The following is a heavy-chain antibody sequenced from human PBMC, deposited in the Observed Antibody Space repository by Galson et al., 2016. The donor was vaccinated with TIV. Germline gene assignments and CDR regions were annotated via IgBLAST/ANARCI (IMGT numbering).Heavy chain of an antibody. D-gene: IGHD3-3*01. CDR3: TRDYPGVGGFDS. CDR2: INPNTGGS. V-gene: IGHV1-2*02. Sequence: SVKVSCKASGYTFTDYYIHWVRQAPGQGLEWMGWINPNTGGSLSAQKFQGRITMTRDPSINTAYMEVRGLTLDDTAIFYCTRDYPGVGGFDSWGQGTLVTVSS. J-gene: IGHJ4*02. CDR1: GYTFTDYY.